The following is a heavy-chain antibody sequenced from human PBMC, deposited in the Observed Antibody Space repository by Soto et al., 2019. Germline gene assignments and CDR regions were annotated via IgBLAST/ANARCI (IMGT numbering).Heavy chain of an antibody. D-gene: IGHD1-26*01. CDR2: ISGSRGST. J-gene: IGHJ4*02. Sequence: WGSLRLSCASSVFTFSSYAMSWVRQAPGKGLEWVSAISGSRGSTYYADSVKGRFTISIDNSKNTLYLQMDSLRAEDTAVYYCAKSAIVGATPFDYWGQGTMVTVSS. CDR1: VFTFSSYA. CDR3: AKSAIVGATPFDY. V-gene: IGHV3-23*01.